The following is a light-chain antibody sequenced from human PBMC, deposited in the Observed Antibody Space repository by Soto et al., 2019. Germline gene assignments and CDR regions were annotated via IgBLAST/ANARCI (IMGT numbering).Light chain of an antibody. J-gene: IGLJ2*01. V-gene: IGLV1-44*01. CDR1: SSNIGGNT. CDR2: SNN. Sequence: QAVVTQPPSASGTPGQRVTISCSGSSSNIGGNTVNWYQQFPGTAPKLLIYSNNQRPSGVPDRFSGSRSGTSASLAISGLQSEDEAEYYCGAWDDGLNGVAFGGGTKLTVL. CDR3: GAWDDGLNGVA.